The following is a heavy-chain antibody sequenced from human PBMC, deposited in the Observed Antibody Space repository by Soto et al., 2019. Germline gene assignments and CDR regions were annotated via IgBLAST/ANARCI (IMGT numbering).Heavy chain of an antibody. CDR3: AREYYSSSSVLFAWFDP. CDR2: IYYSGST. CDR1: GGSISSGDYY. D-gene: IGHD6-6*01. Sequence: QVQLQESGPGLVKPSQTLSLTCTVSGGSISSGDYYWSWIRQPPGKGLEWIGYIYYSGSTYYNPSLKSRVTLSVDTSKNQFSLKLSSVTAADTAVYYCAREYYSSSSVLFAWFDPWGQGTLVTVSS. V-gene: IGHV4-30-4*01. J-gene: IGHJ5*02.